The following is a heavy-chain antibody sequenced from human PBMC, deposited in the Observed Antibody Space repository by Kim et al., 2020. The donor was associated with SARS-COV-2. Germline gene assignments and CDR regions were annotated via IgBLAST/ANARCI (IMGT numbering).Heavy chain of an antibody. Sequence: SETLSLTCAVYGGSFSGYYWSWIRQPPGKGLEWIGEINHSGSTNYNPSLKSRVTISVDTSKNQFSLKLSSVTAADTAVYYCARKSCSGGSCYYYYYYYMDVWGKGTTVTVSS. CDR1: GGSFSGYY. CDR3: ARKSCSGGSCYYYYYYYMDV. D-gene: IGHD2-15*01. V-gene: IGHV4-34*01. CDR2: INHSGST. J-gene: IGHJ6*03.